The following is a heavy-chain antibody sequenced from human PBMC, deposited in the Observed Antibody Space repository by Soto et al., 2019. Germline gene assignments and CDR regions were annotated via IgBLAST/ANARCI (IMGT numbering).Heavy chain of an antibody. CDR2: VYYSGYT. J-gene: IGHJ4*02. CDR3: ARRGGATIMDY. CDR1: GGSISSSSSY. Sequence: QLQLQESGPGLVKPSETLSLTCTVSGGSISSSSSYWDWIRQPPGKGLEWIGSVYYSGYTHYNPSLKSRVIISVDTSKNQFSLKLSSVTTADTAVYYCARRGGATIMDYWGQGTLVTVSS. D-gene: IGHD5-12*01. V-gene: IGHV4-39*01.